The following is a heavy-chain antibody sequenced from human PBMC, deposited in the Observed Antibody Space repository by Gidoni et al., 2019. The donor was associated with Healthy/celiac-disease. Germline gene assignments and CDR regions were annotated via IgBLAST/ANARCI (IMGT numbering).Heavy chain of an antibody. Sequence: QGQLMQCGAEVTMPGASLKVPCQEYRYPLSSSDIHWVRQATGQGLVWMGWMNPNSGKTGYAQKFKGRVTITRNTSISTAYMELSSLRSEDTAVYYCARAEAAAGLYYYYGMDVWGQGTTVTVSS. D-gene: IGHD6-13*01. J-gene: IGHJ6*02. CDR1: RYPLSSSD. V-gene: IGHV1-8*03. CDR2: MNPNSGKT. CDR3: ARAEAAAGLYYYYGMDV.